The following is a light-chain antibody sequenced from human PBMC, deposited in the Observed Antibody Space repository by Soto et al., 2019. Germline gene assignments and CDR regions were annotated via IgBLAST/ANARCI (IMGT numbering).Light chain of an antibody. CDR3: QSYDSSLSGYV. Sequence: QSVLTQPPSVSGAPGQRITISCTGSSSNIGAGYPVHWYQQLPGTAPKLLIFGNTIRPSGVPDRFSGSRSGLAITGLQAEDEADYYCQSYDSSLSGYVFGTGTKLT. V-gene: IGLV1-40*01. J-gene: IGLJ1*01. CDR2: GNT. CDR1: SSNIGAGYP.